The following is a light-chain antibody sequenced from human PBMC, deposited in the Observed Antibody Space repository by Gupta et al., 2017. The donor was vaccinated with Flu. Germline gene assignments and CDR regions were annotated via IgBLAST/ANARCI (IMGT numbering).Light chain of an antibody. Sequence: DIQMTQPPSTLTASVGDRVTITFRASQSVGSSLAWYQQKPGKAPKLLIYKASTLQTGVPSRFSGSGSGTEFTLTIASLRPDDFASYYCQQYNISPWTFGQGTTVEI. CDR3: QQYNISPWT. V-gene: IGKV1-5*03. CDR2: KAS. CDR1: QSVGSS. J-gene: IGKJ1*01.